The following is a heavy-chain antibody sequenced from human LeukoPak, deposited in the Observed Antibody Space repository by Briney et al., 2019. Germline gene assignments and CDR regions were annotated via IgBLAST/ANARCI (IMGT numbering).Heavy chain of an antibody. Sequence: PGGSLRLSCAASGFTFSSYWMHWVRQAPGKGLVWVSRINSDGSSTSYADSVKGRFTISRDNAKNTLYLQMNSLRAEDTAVHYCARGDDIVLMVYAPFFDYWGQGTLVTVSS. J-gene: IGHJ4*02. D-gene: IGHD2-8*01. CDR2: INSDGSST. CDR1: GFTFSSYW. V-gene: IGHV3-74*01. CDR3: ARGDDIVLMVYAPFFDY.